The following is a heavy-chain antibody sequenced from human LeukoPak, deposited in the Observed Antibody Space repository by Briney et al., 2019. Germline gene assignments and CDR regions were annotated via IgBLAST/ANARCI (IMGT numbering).Heavy chain of an antibody. CDR1: GFTFDDYG. J-gene: IGHJ4*02. Sequence: PGGSPRLSCAASGFTFDDYGMSWVRQAPGKGLEWVSGINWNGGSTGYADSVKGRFTISRDNAKNSLYLQMNGLRAEDTALYYCARAIGVVRYARVYYFDYWGQGTLVTVSS. CDR2: INWNGGST. CDR3: ARAIGVVRYARVYYFDY. V-gene: IGHV3-20*04. D-gene: IGHD2-21*01.